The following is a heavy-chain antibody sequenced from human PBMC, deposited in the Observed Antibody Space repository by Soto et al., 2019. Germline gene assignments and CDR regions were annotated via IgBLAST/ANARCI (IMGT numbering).Heavy chain of an antibody. D-gene: IGHD6-19*01. J-gene: IGHJ4*02. V-gene: IGHV3-23*01. CDR2: ISGSCGST. Sequence: GGSLRLSCAASGFTFSSYAMSWVRQAPGKGLEWVSAISGSCGSTYYADSVKGRFTISRDNSKNTLYLQMNSLRAEDTAVYYCAKAWSGWSSFSDYWGQGTLVTVSS. CDR3: AKAWSGWSSFSDY. CDR1: GFTFSSYA.